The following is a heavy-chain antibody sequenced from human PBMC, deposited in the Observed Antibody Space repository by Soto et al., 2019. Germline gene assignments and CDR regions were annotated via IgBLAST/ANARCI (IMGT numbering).Heavy chain of an antibody. D-gene: IGHD6-13*01. CDR3: AREIAAAGTQATYYYYYGMDV. V-gene: IGHV3-30-3*01. CDR1: GFTFSSYA. CDR2: ISYDGSNK. J-gene: IGHJ6*02. Sequence: GGSLRLSCAASGFTFSSYAMHWVHQAPGKGLEWVAVISYDGSNKYYADSVKGRFTISRDNSKNTLYLQMNSLRAEDTAVYYCAREIAAAGTQATYYYYYGMDVWGQGTTVTVSS.